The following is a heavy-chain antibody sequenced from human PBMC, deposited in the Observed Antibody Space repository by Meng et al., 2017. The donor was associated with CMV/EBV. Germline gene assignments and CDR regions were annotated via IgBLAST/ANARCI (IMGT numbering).Heavy chain of an antibody. CDR1: GGSISSYY. CDR2: IYYSGST. J-gene: IGHJ4*02. CDR3: AGQNVAAAAGTAFDY. Sequence: SETLSPTCPVSGGSISSYYWSWIRQLPGKGLEWIGYIYYSGSTNYNPSLKSRATISVDTSKNQFSLKLSSVTAADTAVYYCAGQNVAAAAGTAFDYWGQGTLVTVSS. V-gene: IGHV4-59*01. D-gene: IGHD6-13*01.